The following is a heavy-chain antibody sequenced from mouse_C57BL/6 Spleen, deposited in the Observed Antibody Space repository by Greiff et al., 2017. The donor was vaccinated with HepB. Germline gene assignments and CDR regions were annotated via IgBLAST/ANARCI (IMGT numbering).Heavy chain of an antibody. Sequence: EVKVVESGGGLVQPGGSLSLSCAASGFTFTDYYMSWVRQPPGKALEWLGFIRNKANGYTTEYSASVKGRFTISRDNSQSILYLQMNALRAEDSATYYCARSYGSSSLDYWGQGTTLTVSS. CDR2: IRNKANGYTT. J-gene: IGHJ2*01. CDR3: ARSYGSSSLDY. D-gene: IGHD1-1*01. V-gene: IGHV7-3*01. CDR1: GFTFTDYY.